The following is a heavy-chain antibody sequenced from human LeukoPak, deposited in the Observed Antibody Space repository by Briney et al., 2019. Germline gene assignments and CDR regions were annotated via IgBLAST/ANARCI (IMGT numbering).Heavy chain of an antibody. J-gene: IGHJ5*02. CDR1: GGSISSGSYY. CDR2: IYTSGST. Sequence: PSETLSLTCTVSGGSISSGSYYWSWIRQPAGKGLEWIGRIYTSGSTNYNPSLKSRVTISVDTSKNWFSLKLSSVTAADTAVYYCAREAVGGSGSYSVDPWGQGTLVTVSS. D-gene: IGHD3-10*01. V-gene: IGHV4-61*02. CDR3: AREAVGGSGSYSVDP.